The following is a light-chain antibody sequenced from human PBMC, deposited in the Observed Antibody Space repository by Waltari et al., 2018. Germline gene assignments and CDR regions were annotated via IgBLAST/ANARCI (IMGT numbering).Light chain of an antibody. V-gene: IGKV1-6*01. CDR1: QDIRND. CDR2: ATS. CDR3: LQDYTYPMT. J-gene: IGKJ1*01. Sequence: AIQMTQSPSSLSASVGDRVTITFRASQDIRNDLGWYQQKPGKAPKLLIYATSTLQSGVPSRFSGSGSGTDFSLTINSLQAEDFATYYCLQDYTYPMTFGQGTKVEVK.